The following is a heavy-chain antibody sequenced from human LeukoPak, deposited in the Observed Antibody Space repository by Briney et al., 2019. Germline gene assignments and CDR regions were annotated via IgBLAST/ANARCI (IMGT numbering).Heavy chain of an antibody. Sequence: GGSLRLSCAASGFTFSNYDMSWVRQAPGKGLEWVSANSGSGGTTYYADSVKGRFTISRDNSKNTLYLQMNSLRAEDTAVYYCAKNTYPYSSGWYGGGEFDYWGQGTLVTVSS. CDR3: AKNTYPYSSGWYGGGEFDY. V-gene: IGHV3-23*01. D-gene: IGHD6-19*01. CDR1: GFTFSNYD. J-gene: IGHJ4*02. CDR2: NSGSGGTT.